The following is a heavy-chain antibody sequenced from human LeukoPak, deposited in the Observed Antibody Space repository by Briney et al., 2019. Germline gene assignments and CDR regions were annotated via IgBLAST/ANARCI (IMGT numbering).Heavy chain of an antibody. CDR2: IDHSGST. V-gene: IGHV4-34*01. J-gene: IGHJ6*01. CDR1: GESLSDYY. Sequence: PSETLSLTCGVHGESLSDYYWSWIRKPPGKGLEWIGEIDHSGSTDYNPSLKSRVTISVDTSKKQFSLQLSSVTAADTAVYYCARRPPDYGLDVWGQGATVTVSS. CDR3: ARRPPDYGLDV.